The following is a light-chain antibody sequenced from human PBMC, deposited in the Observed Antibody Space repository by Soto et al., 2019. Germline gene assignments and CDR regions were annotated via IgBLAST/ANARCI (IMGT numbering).Light chain of an antibody. J-gene: IGKJ1*01. V-gene: IGKV3-20*01. Sequence: IVLTQSPGTLSLSPGARTTLSCRASQSISRYLAWYQQKPGQGPRLLIYGASSRATGTPDRFSGSGSGTDFTLTINRLEPEDFALYYCLQYGSSPPTFGQGTKVDIK. CDR1: QSISRY. CDR2: GAS. CDR3: LQYGSSPPT.